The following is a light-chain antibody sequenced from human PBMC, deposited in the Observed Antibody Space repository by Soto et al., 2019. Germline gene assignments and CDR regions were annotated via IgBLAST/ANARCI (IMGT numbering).Light chain of an antibody. Sequence: EIVLTQSPATLSSFPGDRVTLSCRASQYINTRLAWYQHRPGQAPRLLIYQTSLRAAGIPARFSASGSGTAFTLTISDVQPEDFALYYCHQRQSWHRTFGQGTKVDI. CDR3: HQRQSWHRT. J-gene: IGKJ1*01. CDR2: QTS. CDR1: QYINTR. V-gene: IGKV3D-11*01.